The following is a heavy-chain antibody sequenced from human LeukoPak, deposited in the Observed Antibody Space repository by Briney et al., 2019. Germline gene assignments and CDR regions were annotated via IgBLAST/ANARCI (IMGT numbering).Heavy chain of an antibody. V-gene: IGHV1-69*04. J-gene: IGHJ4*02. D-gene: IGHD6-13*01. CDR3: ASGSGGIAAAGRGYYFDY. Sequence: SVKVSCKASGGTFSSYAISWVRQAPGQGLEWMGRIIPILGIANYAQKFQGRVTITADKSTSTAYMELSSLRSEDTAVYYCASGSGGIAAAGRGYYFDYWGQGTLVTVSS. CDR2: IIPILGIA. CDR1: GGTFSSYA.